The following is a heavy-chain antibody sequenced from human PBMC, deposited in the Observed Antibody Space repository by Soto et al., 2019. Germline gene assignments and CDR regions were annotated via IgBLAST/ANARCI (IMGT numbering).Heavy chain of an antibody. CDR3: ARDRRLRILWFGGHGMDV. J-gene: IGHJ6*02. CDR2: ISYDGSNK. D-gene: IGHD3-10*01. Sequence: GGSLRLSCAASGFTFSSYAMHWVRQAPGKGLEWVAVISYDGSNKYYADSVKGRFTISRDNSKNTLYLQMNSLRAEDTAVYYCARDRRLRILWFGGHGMDVWGQGTTVTVFS. CDR1: GFTFSSYA. V-gene: IGHV3-30-3*01.